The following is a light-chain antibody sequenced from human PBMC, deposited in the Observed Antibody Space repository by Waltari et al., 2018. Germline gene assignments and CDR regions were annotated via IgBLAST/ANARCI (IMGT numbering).Light chain of an antibody. Sequence: DVVMTQSPLSLPVTPGEPASISCRSSQSLRYSNGYNYVNWYLQSPGQSPQLLIYLVSNRASGVPGRFSGSGSGTDFTLKISRVEAEDVGVYYCMQGLHFPLTFGPGTKVDIK. J-gene: IGKJ3*01. CDR3: MQGLHFPLT. V-gene: IGKV2-28*01. CDR2: LVS. CDR1: QSLRYSNGYNY.